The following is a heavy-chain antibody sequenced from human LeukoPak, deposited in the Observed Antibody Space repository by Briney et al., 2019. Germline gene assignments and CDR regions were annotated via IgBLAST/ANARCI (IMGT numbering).Heavy chain of an antibody. CDR1: VGTFSSYA. V-gene: IGHV1-69*01. Sequence: GASVKVSCKASVGTFSSYAISWVRQAPGQGLEWMGGIIPIFGTANYAQKFQGRVTITADESTSTAYMELSSLRSEDTAVYYCARFSGWDYYYYYMDVWGKGTTVSVS. CDR2: IIPIFGTA. D-gene: IGHD1-26*01. J-gene: IGHJ6*03. CDR3: ARFSGWDYYYYYMDV.